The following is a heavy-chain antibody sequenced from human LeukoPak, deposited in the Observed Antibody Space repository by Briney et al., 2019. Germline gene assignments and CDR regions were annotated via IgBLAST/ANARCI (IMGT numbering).Heavy chain of an antibody. CDR1: GGTFSSYA. J-gene: IGHJ4*02. D-gene: IGHD3-22*01. CDR3: ARELYYYDSSGYYFDY. CDR2: IIPIFGTA. Sequence: VASVKVSCKASGGTFSSYAISWVRQAPGQGLEWMGGIIPIFGTANYAQKFQGRATITADESTSTAYMELSSLRSEDTAVYYCARELYYYDSSGYYFDYWGQGTLVTVSS. V-gene: IGHV1-69*13.